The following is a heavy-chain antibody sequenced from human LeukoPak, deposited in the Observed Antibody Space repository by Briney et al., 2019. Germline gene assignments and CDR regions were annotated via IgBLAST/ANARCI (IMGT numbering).Heavy chain of an antibody. CDR3: ASDLHYYVAMDG. CDR2: IGSDNKP. CDR1: GFTFSTYA. J-gene: IGHJ6*02. D-gene: IGHD3-10*02. Sequence: GGSLRLSCEASGFTFSTYAMTWVRQAPGKGLEWVSSIGSDNKPHYSESLKGRFAISRDNSKNTLFLQLHNLRVEDTATYYCASDLHYYVAMDGWGQGTTVTVSS. V-gene: IGHV3-23*05.